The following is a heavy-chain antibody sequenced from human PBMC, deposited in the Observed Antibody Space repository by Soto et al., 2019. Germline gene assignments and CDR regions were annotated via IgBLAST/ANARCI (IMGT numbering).Heavy chain of an antibody. CDR2: IDPSDSYT. D-gene: IGHD1-1*01. CDR1: GYSFTIYW. CDR3: ARLERRDYYYYGMDV. Sequence: PGESLKISCNGSGYSFTIYWISWVRQMPGKGLEWMGRIDPSDSYTNYSPSFQGHVTISADKSISTAYLQWSSLKASDTAMYYCARLERRDYYYYGMDVWGQGTTVTVSS. J-gene: IGHJ6*02. V-gene: IGHV5-10-1*01.